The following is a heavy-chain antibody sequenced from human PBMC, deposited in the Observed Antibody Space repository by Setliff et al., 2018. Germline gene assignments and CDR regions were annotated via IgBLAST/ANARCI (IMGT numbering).Heavy chain of an antibody. CDR1: GYTFTSYG. CDR3: VRDLGQWALDF. D-gene: IGHD1-26*01. V-gene: IGHV1-18*01. Sequence: ASVKVSCKASGYTFTSYGVSWVRQAPGQGLEWMGWISAYNGNINYAQKFQGRVTMTTDTYTSTANMELRSLRSDDTAVYYCVRDLGQWALDFWGQGTLVTVSS. CDR2: ISAYNGNI. J-gene: IGHJ4*02.